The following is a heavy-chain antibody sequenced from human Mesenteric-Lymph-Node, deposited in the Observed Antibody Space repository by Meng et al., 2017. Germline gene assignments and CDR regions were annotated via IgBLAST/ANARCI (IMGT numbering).Heavy chain of an antibody. V-gene: IGHV1-3*01. CDR3: AKSSLHAGTLYFDS. Sequence: QVQRVQAGAEGKNPGGAVKGYCKTSGYSFTTYGIHWVRQAPGQSLEWMGWVNAASGNTRYSQKFQDRVTINRDTSASSAYMEVSSLRSEDTAVYYCAKSSLHAGTLYFDSWGQGTLVTVSS. J-gene: IGHJ4*02. D-gene: IGHD2-21*02. CDR2: VNAASGNT. CDR1: GYSFTTYG.